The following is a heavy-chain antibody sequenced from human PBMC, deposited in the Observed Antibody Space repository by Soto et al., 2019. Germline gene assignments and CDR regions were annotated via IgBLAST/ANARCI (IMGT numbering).Heavy chain of an antibody. J-gene: IGHJ6*02. CDR1: GGSISSGDYY. CDR2: IYYSGST. V-gene: IGHV4-30-4*01. CDR3: AREVRLAGLYYYGMDV. D-gene: IGHD6-19*01. Sequence: SETQSVTCTVSGGSISSGDYYWSWIRQPPGKGLEWIGYIYYSGSTYYNPSLKSRVTISVDTSKNQFSLKLSSVTAADTAVYYCAREVRLAGLYYYGMDVWGQGTTVTVSS.